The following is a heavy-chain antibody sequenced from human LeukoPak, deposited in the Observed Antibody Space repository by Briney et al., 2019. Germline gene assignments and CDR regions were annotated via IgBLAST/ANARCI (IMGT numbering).Heavy chain of an antibody. D-gene: IGHD3-10*01. CDR2: ISGSGGST. J-gene: IGHJ6*02. CDR3: ATYGSGNYYYYGMDV. Sequence: GGSLRLSCAASGFTFSSYAMSWVRQAPGKGLEWVSAISGSGGSTYYADSVKGRFTISRDNSKNTLYLQTNSLRAEDTAVYYCATYGSGNYYYYGMDVWGQGTTVTVSS. V-gene: IGHV3-23*01. CDR1: GFTFSSYA.